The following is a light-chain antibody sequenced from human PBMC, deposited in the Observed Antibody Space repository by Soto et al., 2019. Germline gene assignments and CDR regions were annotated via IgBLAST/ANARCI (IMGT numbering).Light chain of an antibody. CDR2: DAS. V-gene: IGKV1-5*01. Sequence: DIQMTQSPSTLSASVGHRVTITCRASQSISTWLAWYQQKPGKAPKLLIYDASSLQSGVPSRFSGHGSGTDFTLTISSLQPDDFATYYCQQYNSYTTFGRGTKLEIK. J-gene: IGKJ2*01. CDR3: QQYNSYTT. CDR1: QSISTW.